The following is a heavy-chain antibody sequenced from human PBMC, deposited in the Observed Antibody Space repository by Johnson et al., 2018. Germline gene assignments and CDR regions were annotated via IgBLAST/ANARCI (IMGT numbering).Heavy chain of an antibody. J-gene: IGHJ4*02. D-gene: IGHD3-16*02. CDR1: GFTFSSYW. CDR2: INSDGSST. Sequence: VQLQESGGGLVQPGGSLRLSCAASGFTFSSYWMHWVRQAPGKGLVWVSRINSDGSSTSYADSVKGRFTISRDNAKNTLYLQMNSLRAEDTAIYYRAKVNSYDYVWGTYRTLYYFHSWGQGTLVTVSS. CDR3: AKVNSYDYVWGTYRTLYYFHS. V-gene: IGHV3-74*01.